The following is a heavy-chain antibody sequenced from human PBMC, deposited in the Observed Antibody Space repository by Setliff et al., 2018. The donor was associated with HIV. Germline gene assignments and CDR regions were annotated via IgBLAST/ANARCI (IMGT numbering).Heavy chain of an antibody. J-gene: IGHJ6*03. D-gene: IGHD1-1*01. V-gene: IGHV6-1*01. CDR2: TYYRSKWNS. CDR1: GDSVSSKSAA. CDR3: ARGGDWDDNYYMDV. Sequence: SQTLSLTCAISGDSVSSKSAAWNWLRQSPSRGLEWLGRTYYRSKWNSDYAPSVKSRVTINPGTSKNKFSLQLNSVTPEDTAVYYCARGGDWDDNYYMDVWGKGTTVTVSS.